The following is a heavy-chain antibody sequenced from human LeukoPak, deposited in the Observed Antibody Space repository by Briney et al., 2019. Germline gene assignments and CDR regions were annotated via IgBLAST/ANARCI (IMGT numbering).Heavy chain of an antibody. V-gene: IGHV4-34*01. CDR2: INHSGST. Sequence: SETLSLTCAVYGGSFSGHYWSWIRQPPGKGLEWIGEINHSGSTNYNPSLKSRVTISVDTSKNQFSLKLSSVTAADTAVYYCARGRNYDFWSGYYLSGWFDPWGQGTLVTVSS. D-gene: IGHD3-3*01. CDR3: ARGRNYDFWSGYYLSGWFDP. CDR1: GGSFSGHY. J-gene: IGHJ5*02.